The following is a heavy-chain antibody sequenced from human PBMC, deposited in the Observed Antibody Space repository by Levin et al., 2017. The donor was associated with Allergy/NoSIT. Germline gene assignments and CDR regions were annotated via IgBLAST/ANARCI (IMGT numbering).Heavy chain of an antibody. J-gene: IGHJ4*02. Sequence: SQTLSLTCTVSGGSISSYYWSWIRQPPGKGLEWIGYIYYSGSTNYNPSLKSRVTISVDTSKNQFSLKLSSVTAADTAVYYCAREGARAAAGTVDYWGQGTLVTVSS. D-gene: IGHD6-13*01. CDR2: IYYSGST. V-gene: IGHV4-59*01. CDR1: GGSISSYY. CDR3: AREGARAAAGTVDY.